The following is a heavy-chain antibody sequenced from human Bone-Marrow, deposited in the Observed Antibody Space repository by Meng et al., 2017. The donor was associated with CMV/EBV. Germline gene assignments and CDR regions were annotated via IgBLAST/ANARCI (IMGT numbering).Heavy chain of an antibody. CDR3: ARIAVAGNIDDY. CDR2: ISSSSSYI. J-gene: IGHJ4*02. V-gene: IGHV3-21*01. CDR1: GFTFSSYS. Sequence: GESLKISCAASGFTFSSYSMNWVRQAPGKGLEWVSSISSSSSYIYYADSVKGRFTISRDNAKNSLYLQMNSLRAEDTAVYYCARIAVAGNIDDYWGQGPLATVSS. D-gene: IGHD6-19*01.